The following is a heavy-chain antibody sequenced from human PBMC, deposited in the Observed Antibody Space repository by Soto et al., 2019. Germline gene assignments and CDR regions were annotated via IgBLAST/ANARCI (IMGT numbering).Heavy chain of an antibody. V-gene: IGHV3-21*01. CDR2: ISSSSSYI. D-gene: IGHD6-19*01. Sequence: GGSLRLSCAASGFTFSSYSMNWVRQAPGKGLEWVSSISSSSSYIYYADSVKGRFTISRDNAKNSLYLQMNSLRAEDTAVYYCARDLLAVAAPGWFDPWGQGTLVTVSS. J-gene: IGHJ5*02. CDR3: ARDLLAVAAPGWFDP. CDR1: GFTFSSYS.